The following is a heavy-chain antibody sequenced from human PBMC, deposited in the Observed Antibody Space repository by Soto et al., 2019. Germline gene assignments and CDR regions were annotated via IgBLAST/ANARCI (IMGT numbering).Heavy chain of an antibody. CDR2: IYSSGST. Sequence: SETLSLTCTVSGGAITSYYWTWIRRPAGKGLEWIGRIYSSGSTKYNPSLQSRISMSLDTSKNQFSLTLASVTAADTAVYYCARGQRFSDWFDPWGQGTLVTVSS. V-gene: IGHV4-4*07. J-gene: IGHJ5*02. CDR3: ARGQRFSDWFDP. D-gene: IGHD3-3*01. CDR1: GGAITSYY.